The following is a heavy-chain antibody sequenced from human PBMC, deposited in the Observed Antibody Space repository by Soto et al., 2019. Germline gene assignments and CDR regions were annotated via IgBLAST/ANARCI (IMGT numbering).Heavy chain of an antibody. CDR3: ARDLRGHYGP. V-gene: IGHV3-21*06. CDR1: GFNFRNFN. D-gene: IGHD4-17*01. Sequence: EVQLTESGGGLVKPGGSLRLSCEGSGFNFRNFNMIWVRQAPGKGLEWVSSVSGSSSYIYYADSVKGRFTVSRDNANNLVFLQMNGLRPEDTAMYYCARDLRGHYGPWGQGTMVTFSS. J-gene: IGHJ3*01. CDR2: VSGSSSYI.